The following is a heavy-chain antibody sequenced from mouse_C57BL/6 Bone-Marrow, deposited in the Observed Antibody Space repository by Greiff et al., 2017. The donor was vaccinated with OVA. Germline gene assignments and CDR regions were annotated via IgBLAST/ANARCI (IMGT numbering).Heavy chain of an antibody. V-gene: IGHV1-50*01. CDR2: IDPSDSYT. D-gene: IGHD3-1*01. Sequence: QVQLKQPGAELVKPGASVKLSCKASGYTFTSYWMQWVKQRPGQGLEWIGEIDPSDSYTNYNQKFKGKATLTVDTSSSTAYMQLSSLTSEDSAVDYCARGALPGAMDYWGQGTSVTVSS. J-gene: IGHJ4*01. CDR3: ARGALPGAMDY. CDR1: GYTFTSYW.